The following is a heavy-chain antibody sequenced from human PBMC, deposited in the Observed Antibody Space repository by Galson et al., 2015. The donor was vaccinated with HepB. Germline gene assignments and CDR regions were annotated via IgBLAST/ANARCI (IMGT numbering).Heavy chain of an antibody. J-gene: IGHJ6*02. CDR2: ISSSSSYI. Sequence: SLRLSCAASGFTFSSYSMNWVRQAPGKGLEWVSSISSSSSYIYYADSVKGRFTISRDNAKNSLYLQMNSLRAEDTAVYYCARDWGHDSSGSYGMDVWGQGTTVTVSS. CDR1: GFTFSSYS. D-gene: IGHD3-22*01. CDR3: ARDWGHDSSGSYGMDV. V-gene: IGHV3-21*01.